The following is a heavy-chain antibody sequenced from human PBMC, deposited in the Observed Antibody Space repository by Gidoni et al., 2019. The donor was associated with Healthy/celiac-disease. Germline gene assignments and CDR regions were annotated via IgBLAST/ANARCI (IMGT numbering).Heavy chain of an antibody. D-gene: IGHD2-15*01. CDR1: GGPLSSSNW. J-gene: IGHJ2*01. CDR3: ARAGVVVVAATGVGYFDL. V-gene: IGHV4-4*02. CDR2: IYHSGST. Sequence: QVQLQESGPGLVKPSGTLSLTCTVSGGPLSSSNWWSWVRQPPGKGLEWIGEIYHSGSTNYNPSHKSRVTISVDKSKNQFSLKLSSVTAADTAVYYCARAGVVVVAATGVGYFDLWGRGTLVTVSS.